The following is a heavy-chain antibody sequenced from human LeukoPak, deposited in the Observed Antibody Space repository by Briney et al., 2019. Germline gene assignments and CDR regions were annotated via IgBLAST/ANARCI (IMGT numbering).Heavy chain of an antibody. D-gene: IGHD2-2*01. J-gene: IGHJ4*02. CDR2: INTNTGNP. Sequence: ASVKVSCKASGYTFTSYAMNWVRQAPGQGLEWMGWINTNTGNPTYAQGFTGRFVFSLDTSVSTAYLQISSLKAGDTAVYYCARIPTGGCSSTSCVNWGQGTLVTVSS. V-gene: IGHV7-4-1*02. CDR1: GYTFTSYA. CDR3: ARIPTGGCSSTSCVN.